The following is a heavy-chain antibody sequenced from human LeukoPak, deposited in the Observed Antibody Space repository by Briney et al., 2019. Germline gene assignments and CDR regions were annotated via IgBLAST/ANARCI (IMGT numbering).Heavy chain of an antibody. CDR3: AREYRIAAAADY. J-gene: IGHJ4*02. D-gene: IGHD6-13*01. V-gene: IGHV3-74*01. Sequence: PGGSLRLSCAASGFTFSSYWMHWVRQAPGKGLVWVSRINSDGSSTSYADSVKGRFTISRDNSKNTLYLQMNSLRAEDTAVYYCAREYRIAAAADYWGQGTLVTVSS. CDR1: GFTFSSYW. CDR2: INSDGSST.